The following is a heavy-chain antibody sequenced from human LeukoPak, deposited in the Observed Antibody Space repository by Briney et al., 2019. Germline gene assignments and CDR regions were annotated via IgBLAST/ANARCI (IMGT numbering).Heavy chain of an antibody. J-gene: IGHJ3*02. CDR3: AKERGTFFGNAFDI. CDR2: ISGSGGST. V-gene: IGHV3-23*01. Sequence: PGGSLRLSCAASGFTFNSYAMSWVRQAPGKGLEGVSAISGSGGSTYHADPVKGRFTLSRDNSKNTLYLQMNSLRAEDTDVYYCAKERGTFFGNAFDIWGQGTMVTVSS. CDR1: GFTFNSYA. D-gene: IGHD3-3*01.